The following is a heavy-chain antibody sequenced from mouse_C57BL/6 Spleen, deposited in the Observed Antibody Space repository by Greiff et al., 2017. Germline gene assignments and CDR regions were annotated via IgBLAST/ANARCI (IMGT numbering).Heavy chain of an antibody. J-gene: IGHJ2*01. CDR1: GYTFNSYW. V-gene: IGHV1-61*01. CDR3: ARGQGDCSNYGGDYFDY. D-gene: IGHD2-5*01. CDR2: IYPSDSET. Sequence: VQLQQSGAELVRPGSSVKLSCKASGYTFNSYWMDWVKQRPGQGLEWIGYIYPSDSETHYPPQFKDKATSTVDKSSSTAYKQLISLTSEDSTVYYCARGQGDCSNYGGDYFDYWGQGTTLTVSS.